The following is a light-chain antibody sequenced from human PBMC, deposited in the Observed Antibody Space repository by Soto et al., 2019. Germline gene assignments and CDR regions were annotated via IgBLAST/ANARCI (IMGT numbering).Light chain of an antibody. CDR3: STYTSGATTEV. V-gene: IGLV2-14*02. Sequence: QSALTQPASLSGSLGQTITLFCTGTARDVGTYNLVSWYQQYPGKAPEILIFEVTKRPSGVSNRLSGSKSGNTACLTISGLPAEDQADYFCSTYTSGATTEVFGGGTKLTVL. J-gene: IGLJ2*01. CDR2: EVT. CDR1: ARDVGTYNL.